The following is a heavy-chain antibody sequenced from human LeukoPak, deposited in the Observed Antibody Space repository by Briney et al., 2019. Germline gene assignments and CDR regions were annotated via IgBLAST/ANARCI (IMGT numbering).Heavy chain of an antibody. J-gene: IGHJ4*02. CDR3: AKGDEVVITITDY. V-gene: IGHV3-23*01. CDR2: ISGSGGST. Sequence: GGSLRLSCAASGFTFSSYAMSWVRQAPGRGLEWVSAISGSGGSTYYADSVKGRFTISRDNSKNTLYLQMNSLRAEDTAVYYCAKGDEVVITITDYWGQGTLVTVSS. CDR1: GFTFSSYA. D-gene: IGHD3-22*01.